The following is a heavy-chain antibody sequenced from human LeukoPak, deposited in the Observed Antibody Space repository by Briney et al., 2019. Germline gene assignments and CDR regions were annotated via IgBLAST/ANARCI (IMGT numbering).Heavy chain of an antibody. CDR3: ARQEVIVVPPAANWFDS. CDR1: GGSNSEYY. D-gene: IGHD2-2*01. J-gene: IGHJ5*01. Sequence: SETLSLTCTVSGGSNSEYYWSWIRQPPGKGLEWIGYINYSGSTNYNPSLKSRVTISVDTSKNQFSLILGSVTTADTAVYYCARQEVIVVPPAANWFDSWGQGTLVTVSS. CDR2: INYSGST. V-gene: IGHV4-59*01.